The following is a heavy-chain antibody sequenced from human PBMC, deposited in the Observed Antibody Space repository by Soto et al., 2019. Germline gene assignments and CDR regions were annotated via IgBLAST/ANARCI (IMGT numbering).Heavy chain of an antibody. D-gene: IGHD3-16*01. CDR3: TRGQEVWWNAGPLGLHGLDV. J-gene: IGHJ6*02. CDR2: MNPSSANT. V-gene: IGHV1-8*01. Sequence: ASVKVSCKASRYTFISYDINWVRQAPGQGLEWMGWMNPSSANTGYAQKFQGRISMTRNTSMNTAYMELNSLTSEDTAVYYCTRGQEVWWNAGPLGLHGLDVWGQGTTVTVSS. CDR1: RYTFISYD.